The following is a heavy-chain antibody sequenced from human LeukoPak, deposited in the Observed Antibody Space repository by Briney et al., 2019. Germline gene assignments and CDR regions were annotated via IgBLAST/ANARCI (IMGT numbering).Heavy chain of an antibody. V-gene: IGHV4-34*01. CDR1: GGSFRGYY. D-gene: IGHD6-19*01. CDR3: ARPGIAVAGTGFDY. Sequence: SETLSLTCAVYGGSFRGYYWSWIRQPPGKGLEWIGEINHSGSTNYNPSLKSRVTISVDTSKNQFSLKLSSVTAADTAVYYCARPGIAVAGTGFDYWGQGTLVTVSS. CDR2: INHSGST. J-gene: IGHJ4*02.